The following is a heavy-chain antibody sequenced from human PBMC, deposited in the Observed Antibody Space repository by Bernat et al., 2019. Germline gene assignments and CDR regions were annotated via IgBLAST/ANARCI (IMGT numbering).Heavy chain of an antibody. J-gene: IGHJ4*02. CDR2: ISSSSSYT. V-gene: IGHV3-11*06. D-gene: IGHD1-26*01. CDR1: GFTFSDYY. Sequence: QVQLVESGGGLVKPGGSLRLSCAASGFTFSDYYMSCIRQAPGKGLEWVSHISSSSSYTNYADSVKGRFTISRDNAKNSLYLQMNSLRAEDTAVYYCARGTRSGFPDGLPSGYWGQGTLVTVSS. CDR3: ARGTRSGFPDGLPSGY.